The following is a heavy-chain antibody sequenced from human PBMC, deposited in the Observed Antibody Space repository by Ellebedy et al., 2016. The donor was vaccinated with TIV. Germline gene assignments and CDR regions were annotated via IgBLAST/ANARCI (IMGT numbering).Heavy chain of an antibody. Sequence: GGSLRLSCAASGFTFSSYGMHWVRQAPGKGLEWVAVIWFDGSNKYYADSVKGRFTISRDNSKNTLYLQMNSLRPEDTAIYYCARDRLEWELCAVDVWGQGTTVTVSS. V-gene: IGHV3-33*08. CDR3: ARDRLEWELCAVDV. D-gene: IGHD1-26*01. J-gene: IGHJ6*02. CDR2: IWFDGSNK. CDR1: GFTFSSYG.